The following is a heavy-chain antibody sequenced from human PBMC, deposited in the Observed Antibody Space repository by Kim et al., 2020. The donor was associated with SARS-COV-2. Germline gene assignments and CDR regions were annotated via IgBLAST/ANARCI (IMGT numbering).Heavy chain of an antibody. CDR1: GYSFTSYW. J-gene: IGHJ3*02. CDR2: IDPSDSYT. Sequence: GESLKISCKGSGYSFTSYWISWVRQMPGKGLEWMGRIDPSDSYTNYSPSFQGHVTISADKSISTAYLQWSSLKASDTAMYYCARLRGYCSGGSCYSGFNAFDIWGQGTMVTVSS. V-gene: IGHV5-10-1*01. CDR3: ARLRGYCSGGSCYSGFNAFDI. D-gene: IGHD2-15*01.